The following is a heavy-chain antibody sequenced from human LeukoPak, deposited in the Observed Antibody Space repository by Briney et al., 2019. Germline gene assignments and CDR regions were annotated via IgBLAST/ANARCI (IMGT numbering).Heavy chain of an antibody. CDR2: FNPFRGGT. CDR3: ARGSYDTSGYYRGDWFDP. J-gene: IGHJ5*02. V-gene: IGHV1-2*02. CDR1: EYTLTAFF. Sequence: GRSVKLSCKASEYTLTAFFILWVRQAIAQGLEWMGWFNPFRGGTNYAQRFQGRVTMTRDTSISTPFMELRSLRSDDTAVYYCARGSYDTSGYYRGDWFDPWGQGTLVTVSS. D-gene: IGHD3-22*01.